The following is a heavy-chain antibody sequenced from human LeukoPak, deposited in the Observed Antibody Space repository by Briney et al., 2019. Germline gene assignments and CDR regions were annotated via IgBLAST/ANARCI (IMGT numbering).Heavy chain of an antibody. CDR1: GFTFSSYV. CDR2: ISYDGSNK. D-gene: IGHD1-1*01. CDR3: ARAANWNDGGFDY. Sequence: PGRSLRLSCAASGFTFSSYVIHWVRQAPGKGLEWVAVISYDGSNKYYADSVKGRFTISRDNSKNTVYLQMNSLSAEDTAVYYCARAANWNDGGFDYWGQGTLVTVSS. J-gene: IGHJ4*02. V-gene: IGHV3-30*04.